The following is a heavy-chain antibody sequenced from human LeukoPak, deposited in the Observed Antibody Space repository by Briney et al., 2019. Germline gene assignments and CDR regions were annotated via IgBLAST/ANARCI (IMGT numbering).Heavy chain of an antibody. D-gene: IGHD3-22*01. J-gene: IGHJ4*02. CDR3: ARLLAYYDSSGYPTWYYFDY. Sequence: GESLKISCKGSGYSFTSYWIGWVRQMPGKGLEWMGIIYPGDPDTRYSPSFQGQVTISADKSISTAYLQWSSLKASDTAMYYCARLLAYYDSSGYPTWYYFDYWGQGTLVTVSS. CDR1: GYSFTSYW. V-gene: IGHV5-51*01. CDR2: IYPGDPDT.